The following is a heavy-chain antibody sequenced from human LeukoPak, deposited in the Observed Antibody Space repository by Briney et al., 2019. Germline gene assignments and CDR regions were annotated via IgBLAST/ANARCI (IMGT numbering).Heavy chain of an antibody. CDR3: AIIGGVHDFWSGYPVDV. J-gene: IGHJ6*04. CDR1: GFTFSSYW. CDR2: INTDGSST. V-gene: IGHV3-74*01. Sequence: PGGSLRLSCAASGFTFSSYWMHWVRQAPGKGLVWVSRINTDGSSTSYADSVKGRFTVSRDNAKNTLYLQMNSLRAEDTAVYYCAIIGGVHDFWSGYPVDVWGKGTTVTVSS. D-gene: IGHD3-3*01.